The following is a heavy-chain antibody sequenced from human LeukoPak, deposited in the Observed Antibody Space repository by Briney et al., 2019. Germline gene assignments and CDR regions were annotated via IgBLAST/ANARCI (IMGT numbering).Heavy chain of an antibody. D-gene: IGHD1-1*01. Sequence: GGSLRLSCAASGFTFSSYAMHWVRQAPGMGLEWVAVISYDGSNKYYADSVKGRFTISRDNSKNTLYLQMNSLRAEDTAVYYCARVRRERYYYYGMDVWGQGTTVTVSS. V-gene: IGHV3-30*04. J-gene: IGHJ6*02. CDR2: ISYDGSNK. CDR3: ARVRRERYYYYGMDV. CDR1: GFTFSSYA.